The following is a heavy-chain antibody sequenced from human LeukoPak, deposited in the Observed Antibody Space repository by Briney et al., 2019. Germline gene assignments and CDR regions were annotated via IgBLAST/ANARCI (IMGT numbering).Heavy chain of an antibody. J-gene: IGHJ4*02. CDR3: ARDRLSSSWSKPGDY. D-gene: IGHD6-13*01. CDR2: ISYDGSNK. V-gene: IGHV3-30*12. CDR1: GFTFSSYG. Sequence: GGSLRLSCAASGFTFSSYGMHWVRQAPGKGLEWVAVISYDGSNKYYADSVKGRFTISRDNAKNSLYLQINSLRAEDTAVYYCARDRLSSSWSKPGDYWGQGTLVTVSS.